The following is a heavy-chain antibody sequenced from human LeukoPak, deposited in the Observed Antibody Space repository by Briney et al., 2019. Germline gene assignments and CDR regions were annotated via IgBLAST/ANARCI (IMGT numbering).Heavy chain of an antibody. Sequence: SETLSLTCTVSGGSITNHYWSWVRQTPGKGLEYIAYINYSGDSNYNPSLKSRVTISIDTSKNQFSLRLSFVTAADTAEYYCARLRLMSDPITYHAFDIWGQGTMLTVSS. D-gene: IGHD2-8*01. CDR3: ARLRLMSDPITYHAFDI. V-gene: IGHV4-59*08. CDR2: INYSGDS. CDR1: GGSITNHY. J-gene: IGHJ3*02.